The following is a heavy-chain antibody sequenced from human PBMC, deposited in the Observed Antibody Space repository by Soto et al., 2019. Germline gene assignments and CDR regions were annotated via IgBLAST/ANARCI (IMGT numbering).Heavy chain of an antibody. CDR3: ARARMVRGVRWFDP. V-gene: IGHV4-34*01. CDR2: INHSGST. Sequence: SETLSLTCAVYGGSFSGYYWSWIRQPPGKGLEWIGEINHSGSTNYNPSLKSRVTISVDTSKNQFSLKLSSVTAADTAVYYCARARMVRGVRWFDPWGQGTLVTVSS. CDR1: GGSFSGYY. J-gene: IGHJ5*02. D-gene: IGHD3-10*01.